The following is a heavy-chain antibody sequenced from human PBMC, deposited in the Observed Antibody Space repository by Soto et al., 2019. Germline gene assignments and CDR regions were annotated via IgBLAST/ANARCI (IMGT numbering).Heavy chain of an antibody. CDR1: GFTFSSYW. CDR3: ARDLIHRYCSCTSCFQAPGGGEWLPGY. V-gene: IGHV3-7*03. CDR2: IKQDGSEK. Sequence: EVQLVESGGGLVQPGGSLRLSCAASGFTFSSYWMSWVRQAPGKGLEWVANIKQDGSEKYYVDSVKGRFTISRDNVKNSLYLQMNSLRAEDTAVYYCARDLIHRYCSCTSCFQAPGGGEWLPGYWGQGTLVTVSS. J-gene: IGHJ4*02. D-gene: IGHD2-2*01.